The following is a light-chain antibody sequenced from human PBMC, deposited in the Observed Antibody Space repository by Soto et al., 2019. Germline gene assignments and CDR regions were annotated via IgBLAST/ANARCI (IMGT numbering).Light chain of an antibody. V-gene: IGKV4-1*01. CDR2: WAS. Sequence: DIVMTQSPDSLAVSLGEGATINCKSSQSVLYSSNNKNYLAWYQQKPGQPPKLLIYWASTRESGVPDRFSGSGSGTDFTLTTSSLQAEDVAVYYCQQYYSTPRTFGQGTKVEIK. CDR3: QQYYSTPRT. J-gene: IGKJ1*01. CDR1: QSVLYSSNNKNY.